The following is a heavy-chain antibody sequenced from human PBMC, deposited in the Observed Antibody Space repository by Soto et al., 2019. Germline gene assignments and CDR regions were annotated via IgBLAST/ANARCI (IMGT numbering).Heavy chain of an antibody. Sequence: SETLSLTCVISGDSVSSNSAAWNWIRQSPSRGLEWLGRTYYRSKWYYDYAVSMRSRITINSDTSKNQFSLQLTPVTPEDTAVYFCARDPDNWFDPWGQGSLVTVSS. V-gene: IGHV6-1*01. CDR3: ARDPDNWFDP. CDR1: GDSVSSNSAA. J-gene: IGHJ5*02. CDR2: TYYRSKWYY.